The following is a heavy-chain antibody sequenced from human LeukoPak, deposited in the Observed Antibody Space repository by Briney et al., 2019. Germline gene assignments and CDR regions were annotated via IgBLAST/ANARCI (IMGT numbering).Heavy chain of an antibody. CDR3: IRGNSFDY. CDR2: INSDGSST. V-gene: IGHV3-74*01. Sequence: GGSLRLSCAASGFTFSNYAMHWVRQGPGKGLVWVSRINSDGSSTNYADSVKGRFTISRDNAKNTLYLQMNSLRAEDTAVYYCIRGNSFDYWGQGTLVTVSS. J-gene: IGHJ4*02. CDR1: GFTFSNYA. D-gene: IGHD2/OR15-2a*01.